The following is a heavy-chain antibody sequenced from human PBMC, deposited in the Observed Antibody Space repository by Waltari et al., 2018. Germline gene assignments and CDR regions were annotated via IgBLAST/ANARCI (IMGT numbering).Heavy chain of an antibody. Sequence: QVQLVQSGAEGRKPGPSVKVSRNASGYNVSNLGIRWVRQAPGQGLAWMGWISAYNGNPNDEQKLQVRVTMTTDTSTSTAYMELRSLGSDDTAMYYCARDTSFIASPGTPHYWGQGTLVTVSS. CDR1: GYNVSNLG. D-gene: IGHD6-13*01. CDR2: ISAYNGNP. V-gene: IGHV1-18*01. CDR3: ARDTSFIASPGTPHY. J-gene: IGHJ4*02.